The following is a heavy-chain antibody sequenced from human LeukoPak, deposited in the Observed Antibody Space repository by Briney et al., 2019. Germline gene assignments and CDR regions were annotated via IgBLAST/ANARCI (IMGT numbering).Heavy chain of an antibody. D-gene: IGHD3-22*01. J-gene: IGHJ4*02. CDR2: IKHSGST. Sequence: SETLSLTCAVYGGSFSGYYWSWIRQPPGKGLEWIGEIKHSGSTNYNPSLKSRVTISVDTSKNQFSLKLSSVTAADTAVYYCARDGHYYDSSGYQDYFDYWGQGTLVTVSS. V-gene: IGHV4-34*01. CDR1: GGSFSGYY. CDR3: ARDGHYYDSSGYQDYFDY.